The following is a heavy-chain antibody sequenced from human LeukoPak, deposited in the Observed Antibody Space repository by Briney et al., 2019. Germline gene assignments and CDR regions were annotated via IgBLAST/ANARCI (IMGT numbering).Heavy chain of an antibody. V-gene: IGHV3-21*01. CDR2: ISSSSSYI. CDR1: GFTFSSYS. Sequence: GGSLRLSCAASGFTFSSYSMNWVRQAPGKGLEWVSSISSSSSYIYYADSVKGRFTSSRDNAKNSLYLQMNSLRAEDTAVYYCARTRGYSDAFDIWGQGKMVTVSS. D-gene: IGHD5-18*01. CDR3: ARTRGYSDAFDI. J-gene: IGHJ3*02.